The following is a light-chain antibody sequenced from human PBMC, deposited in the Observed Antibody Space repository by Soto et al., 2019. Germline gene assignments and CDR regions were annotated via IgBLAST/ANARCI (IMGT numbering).Light chain of an antibody. CDR2: TVS. CDR3: MQRIEFPLT. J-gene: IGKJ4*01. Sequence: DSGMSQTPLSLTVTPGEPASISCRSSQSLLDSDDGNTYLDWYLQKPGQSPQLLIYTVSYRASGVPDRFSGSGSGTDFTLKISRVEAEDVGVYYCMQRIEFPLTLGGGTKVDIK. V-gene: IGKV2-40*01. CDR1: QSLLDSDDGNTY.